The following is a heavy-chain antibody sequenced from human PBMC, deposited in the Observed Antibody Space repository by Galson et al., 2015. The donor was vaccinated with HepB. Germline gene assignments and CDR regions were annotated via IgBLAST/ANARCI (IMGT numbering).Heavy chain of an antibody. J-gene: IGHJ6*03. CDR2: MNPNSGNT. CDR1: GYTFTSYD. Sequence: SVKVSCKASGYTFTSYDINWVRQATGQGLEWMGWMNPNSGNTGYAQKFQGRVTMTRNTSISTAYMELSSLRSEDTAVYYCARGFRLTTSAPYYYYMDVWGKGTTVTVSS. V-gene: IGHV1-8*01. CDR3: ARGFRLTTSAPYYYYMDV. D-gene: IGHD4-17*01.